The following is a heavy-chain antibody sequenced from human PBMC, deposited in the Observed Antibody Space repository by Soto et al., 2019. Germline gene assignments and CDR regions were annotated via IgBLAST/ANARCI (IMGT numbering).Heavy chain of an antibody. CDR2: IYYSGST. D-gene: IGHD3-3*01. V-gene: IGHV4-59*01. Sequence: PSETLSLTCAVSRGSFSGYYWSWIRQPPGKGLEWIGYIYYSGSTNYNPSLKSRVTISVDTSKNQFSLKLSSVTAADTAVYYCARGPRRFLEWLPYDYWGQGTLVTVSS. CDR3: ARGPRRFLEWLPYDY. J-gene: IGHJ4*02. CDR1: RGSFSGYY.